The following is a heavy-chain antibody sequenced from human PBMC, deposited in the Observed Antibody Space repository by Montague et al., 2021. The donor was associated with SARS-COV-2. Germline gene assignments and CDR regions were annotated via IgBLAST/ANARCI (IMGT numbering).Heavy chain of an antibody. D-gene: IGHD3-9*01. CDR2: IYGDDDK. Sequence: PALVKPTQTLTLTCTFSGFSLSTSGVAVGWIRQPPGKALEWLALIYGDDDKRYSPSLKSRLTITKDTSKSQVVLTMTNMDPLDTATYYCARENYDILTGTTLGLDYWGQGTLVTVSS. J-gene: IGHJ4*02. CDR1: GFSLSTSGVA. V-gene: IGHV2-5*02. CDR3: ARENYDILTGTTLGLDY.